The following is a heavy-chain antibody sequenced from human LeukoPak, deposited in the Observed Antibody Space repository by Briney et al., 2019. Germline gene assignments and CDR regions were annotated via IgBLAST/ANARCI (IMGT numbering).Heavy chain of an antibody. V-gene: IGHV3-23*01. CDR1: GFTFSSYG. CDR3: AKELERGLYYYGSGSYWSH. CDR2: ISGSGGST. D-gene: IGHD3-10*01. J-gene: IGHJ4*02. Sequence: PGRSLRLSCVASGFTFSSYGMSWVRQAPGKGLEWVSAISGSGGSTYYADSVKGRFTISRDNSKNTLYLQMNSLRAEDTAVYYCAKELERGLYYYGSGSYWSHWGQGTLVTVSS.